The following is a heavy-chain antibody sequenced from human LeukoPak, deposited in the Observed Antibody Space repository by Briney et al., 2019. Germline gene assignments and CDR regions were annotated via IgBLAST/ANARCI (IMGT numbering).Heavy chain of an antibody. V-gene: IGHV3-74*01. CDR3: ARGGLVELQSPQDY. CDR1: GFTFSRYW. J-gene: IGHJ4*02. D-gene: IGHD1-7*01. CDR2: IYSDGSIT. Sequence: GGSLRLSCAASGFTFSRYWMHWVRQGPGKGLEWLSRIYSDGSITTYVDSVEGRFTISRDNARNTLYLQMHSLRAEDTAVYYCARGGLVELQSPQDYWGQGTLVTVSS.